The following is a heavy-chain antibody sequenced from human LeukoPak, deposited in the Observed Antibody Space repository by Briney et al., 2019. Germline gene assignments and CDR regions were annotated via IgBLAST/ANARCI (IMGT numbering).Heavy chain of an antibody. CDR1: GYTFTSLD. J-gene: IGHJ4*02. V-gene: IGHV1-8*02. Sequence: ASVKVSCKASGYTFTSLDINWVRQATGQGLEWMGWINLKSGNTGYAQKFQGRVTMTRNTSISTAYMELRSLRSEDTAVYYCARGRTDYYESSGSFPALGYWGQGTLVTVSS. CDR2: INLKSGNT. CDR3: ARGRTDYYESSGSFPALGY. D-gene: IGHD3-22*01.